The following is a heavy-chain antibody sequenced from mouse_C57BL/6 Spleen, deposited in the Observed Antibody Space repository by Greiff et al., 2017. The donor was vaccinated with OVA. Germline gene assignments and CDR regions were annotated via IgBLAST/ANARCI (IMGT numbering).Heavy chain of an antibody. CDR3: ARETQYYYGSSSYFDY. D-gene: IGHD1-1*01. V-gene: IGHV1-82*01. Sequence: QVQLQQSGPELVKPGASVKISCKASGYAFSSSWMNWVKQRPGKGLEWIGRIYPGDGDTNYNGKFKGKAKLTADKSSSTAYMQLSSLTSEDSAVYFCARETQYYYGSSSYFDYWGQGTTLTVSS. J-gene: IGHJ2*01. CDR1: GYAFSSSW. CDR2: IYPGDGDT.